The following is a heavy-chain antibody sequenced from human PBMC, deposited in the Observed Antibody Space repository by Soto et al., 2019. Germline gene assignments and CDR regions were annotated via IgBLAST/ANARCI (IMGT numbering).Heavy chain of an antibody. J-gene: IGHJ3*02. CDR1: GYTFTSYD. Sequence: ASVKVSCKASGYTFTSYDINWVRQATGQGLEWMGWMNPNSGNTGYAQKFQGRVTMTRNTSISTAYMELSSLRSGDTAVYYCARGLFMSVTTTDHDAFDIWGQGTMVTVSS. V-gene: IGHV1-8*01. CDR2: MNPNSGNT. CDR3: ARGLFMSVTTTDHDAFDI. D-gene: IGHD4-17*01.